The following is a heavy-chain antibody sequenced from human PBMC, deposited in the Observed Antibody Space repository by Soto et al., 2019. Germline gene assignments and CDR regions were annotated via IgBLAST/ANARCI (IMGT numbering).Heavy chain of an antibody. CDR2: IIPVFGAT. CDR1: GGTFSSYA. Sequence: QVQLVQSGAEVKKPGSSVKVSCKASGGTFSSYAFSWVRQAPGQGLEWMGGIIPVFGATNYAQTFQGRVTIPADASTSTAYRELSSLRSEDTAVYYCAGSPEWSYALSQLVITTFAFYWGQGTLVTVSP. CDR3: AGSPEWSYALSQLVITTFAFY. V-gene: IGHV1-69*01. D-gene: IGHD3-22*01. J-gene: IGHJ4*02.